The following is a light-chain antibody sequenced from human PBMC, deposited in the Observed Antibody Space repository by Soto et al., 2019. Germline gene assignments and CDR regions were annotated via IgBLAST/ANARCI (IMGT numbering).Light chain of an antibody. V-gene: IGKV3-20*01. Sequence: EIVLTQSPGTLSLSPGERATLSCRASQSVSSSYLAWHQQKPGQAPRLLIYDASSRATGILDRFSGSGSGTDFTLTISRLEPEDFAVYYCQQYGSSPWYTFGQGTKLEIK. CDR3: QQYGSSPWYT. J-gene: IGKJ2*01. CDR1: QSVSSSY. CDR2: DAS.